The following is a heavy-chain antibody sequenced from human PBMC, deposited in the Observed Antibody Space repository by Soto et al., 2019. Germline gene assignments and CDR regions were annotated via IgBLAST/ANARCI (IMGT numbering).Heavy chain of an antibody. CDR2: ISYDGSNE. D-gene: IGHD6-25*01. CDR3: VRVLKSIGWDSDVFAI. J-gene: IGHJ3*02. CDR1: GFTFSSYG. Sequence: GGSLRLSCAVSGFTFSSYGMHWVRQAPGKGLEWVAHISYDGSNEHYVDSVKGRFTISRDNSKNTLYLQMNSLRADDTAVYYCVRVLKSIGWDSDVFAIWGQGTMVIVSS. V-gene: IGHV3-30*03.